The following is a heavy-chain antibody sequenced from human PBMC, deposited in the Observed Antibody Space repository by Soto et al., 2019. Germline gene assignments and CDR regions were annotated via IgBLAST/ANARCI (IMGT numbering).Heavy chain of an antibody. CDR2: IQHGGST. Sequence: QLQLQESGSGLVKPSQTLSLTCAVSGGSISSGGYSWSWIRQPPGKGLEWIGYIQHGGSTYYNPSLKSRVTISVERSKTQFSLKLTSVTAADTAVYYCARAHYGDYGYGMDVWGQGTTVTVSS. V-gene: IGHV4-30-2*01. J-gene: IGHJ6*02. CDR3: ARAHYGDYGYGMDV. CDR1: GGSISSGGYS. D-gene: IGHD4-17*01.